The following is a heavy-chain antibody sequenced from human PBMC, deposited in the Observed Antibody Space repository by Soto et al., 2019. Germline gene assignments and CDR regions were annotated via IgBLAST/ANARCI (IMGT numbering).Heavy chain of an antibody. Sequence: PGGSLRLSCAGSGFAFSSYEMTWVRQAPGKGLEWVSDIDKYGNKIYYVDSVKGRFTISRDNARNSLFLQMHSLRADDTALYYCARTRRTFDFYGLDVWGQGTTVTVSS. CDR2: IDKYGNKI. D-gene: IGHD3-3*01. J-gene: IGHJ6*02. CDR3: ARTRRTFDFYGLDV. CDR1: GFAFSSYE. V-gene: IGHV3-48*03.